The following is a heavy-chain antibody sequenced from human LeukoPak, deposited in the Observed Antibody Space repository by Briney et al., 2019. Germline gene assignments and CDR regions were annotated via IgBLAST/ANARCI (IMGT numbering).Heavy chain of an antibody. Sequence: SETLSLTCTVSGGSISSYYWSWIRQPPGEGLEWIGYIYTSGSTNYNPSLKSRVTISVDTSKNQFSLKLSSVTAADTAVYYCARHGLMGDSSGSFDYWGQGTLVTVSS. D-gene: IGHD3-22*01. V-gene: IGHV4-4*09. CDR3: ARHGLMGDSSGSFDY. J-gene: IGHJ4*02. CDR1: GGSISSYY. CDR2: IYTSGST.